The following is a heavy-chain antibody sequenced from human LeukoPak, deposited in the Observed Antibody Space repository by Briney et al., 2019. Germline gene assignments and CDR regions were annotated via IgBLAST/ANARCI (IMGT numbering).Heavy chain of an antibody. CDR2: IHHSRST. CDR3: ARKAVAGTYFDY. J-gene: IGHJ4*02. Sequence: SETLSLTCAVSGGSISSSNWWSWVRQPPGKGLEWIGEIHHSRSTNYNLSLKSRVTISVDKSKNQFSLKLSSVTAADTAVYYCARKAVAGTYFDYWGQGTLVTVSS. D-gene: IGHD6-19*01. CDR1: GGSISSSNW. V-gene: IGHV4-4*02.